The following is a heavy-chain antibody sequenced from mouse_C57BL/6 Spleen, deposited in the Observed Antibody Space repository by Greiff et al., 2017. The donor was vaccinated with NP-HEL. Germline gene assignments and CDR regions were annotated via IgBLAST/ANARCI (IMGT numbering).Heavy chain of an antibody. CDR1: GFTFSDYG. Sequence: EVKLVESGGGLVKPGGSLKLSCAASGFTFSDYGMHWVRQAPEKGLEWVAYISSGSSTIYYADTVKGRFTISRDNAKNTLFLQMTSLRSEDTAMYYCANDYYGSSSWFAYWGQGTLVTVSA. J-gene: IGHJ3*01. CDR3: ANDYYGSSSWFAY. V-gene: IGHV5-17*01. D-gene: IGHD1-1*01. CDR2: ISSGSSTI.